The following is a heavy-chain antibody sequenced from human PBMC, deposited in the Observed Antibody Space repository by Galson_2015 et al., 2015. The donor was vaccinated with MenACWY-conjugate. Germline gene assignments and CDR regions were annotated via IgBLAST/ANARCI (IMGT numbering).Heavy chain of an antibody. CDR1: GFTFSTYW. D-gene: IGHD1-26*01. CDR2: INRDGRST. J-gene: IGHJ4*02. Sequence: SLRLPCAASGFTFSTYWMHWVRHAPGKGLVWVSRINRDGRSTSYAGSAKGRLTLSRANAKTRLPLQMNSLRAEDTAVYYCARLGGNYRTASHFDYWGQGTLVTVSS. CDR3: ARLGGNYRTASHFDY. V-gene: IGHV3-74*01.